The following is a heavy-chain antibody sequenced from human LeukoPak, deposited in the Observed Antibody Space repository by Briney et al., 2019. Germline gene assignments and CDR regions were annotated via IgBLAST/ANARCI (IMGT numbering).Heavy chain of an antibody. CDR1: GFTVSSNY. D-gene: IGHD6-6*01. V-gene: IGHV3-66*02. CDR3: ARKGSIAARHGFDY. J-gene: IGHJ4*02. Sequence: GGSLRLSCAASGFTVSSNYMSWVRQAPGKGLDWVSVIYSGGSTYYADSVKGRFTISRDNSKNTLYLQMNSLRAEDTAVYYCARKGSIAARHGFDYWGQGTLVTVSS. CDR2: IYSGGST.